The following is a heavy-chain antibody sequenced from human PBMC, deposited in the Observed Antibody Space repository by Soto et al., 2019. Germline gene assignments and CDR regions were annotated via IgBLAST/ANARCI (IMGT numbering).Heavy chain of an antibody. Sequence: GGSLRLSCAASGFTFSSYGMHWVRQAPGKGLEWVAVISYDGSNKYYADSVKGRFTISRDNSKNTLYLQMNSLRAEDTAVYYCAKEITVAGTYYFDYWGQGTLVTVSS. CDR3: AKEITVAGTYYFDY. J-gene: IGHJ4*02. V-gene: IGHV3-30*18. CDR2: ISYDGSNK. D-gene: IGHD6-19*01. CDR1: GFTFSSYG.